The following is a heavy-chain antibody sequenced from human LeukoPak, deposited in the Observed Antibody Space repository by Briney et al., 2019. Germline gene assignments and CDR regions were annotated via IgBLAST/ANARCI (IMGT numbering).Heavy chain of an antibody. V-gene: IGHV4-59*01. CDR1: GGSISSYF. CDR2: IYYSGGT. D-gene: IGHD4-17*01. Sequence: SETLSLTCTVTGGSISSYFWSWIRQPPGKGLEWIGYIYYSGGTNYNPSLKSRVTISVDTSKNQFSLKLSSVTAADTAVYYCARDGDDYGDYVFDYWGQGILVTVSS. J-gene: IGHJ4*02. CDR3: ARDGDDYGDYVFDY.